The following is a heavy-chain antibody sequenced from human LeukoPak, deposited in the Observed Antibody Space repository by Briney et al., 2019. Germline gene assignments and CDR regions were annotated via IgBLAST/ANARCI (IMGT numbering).Heavy chain of an antibody. CDR1: GYSFTGYY. V-gene: IGHV1-2*02. J-gene: IGHJ4*02. CDR3: AADRSGWYVY. D-gene: IGHD6-19*01. CDR2: INPNNGGT. Sequence: ASVKVSCKASGYSFTGYYVHWVRQAPGQGLEWMGWINPNNGGTIYAQKFQGRVTMTRDTSINTAYMELIELRSDDTGVYYCAADRSGWYVYWGQGILVSVSS.